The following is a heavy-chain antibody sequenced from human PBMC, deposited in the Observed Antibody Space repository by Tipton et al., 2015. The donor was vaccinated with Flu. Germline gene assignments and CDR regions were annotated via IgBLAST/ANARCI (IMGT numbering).Heavy chain of an antibody. D-gene: IGHD3-10*01. J-gene: IGHJ4*02. Sequence: TLSLTCTVSGGSISSYYWSWIRQPPGKGLEWIGYIYYSGSTNYNPSLKSRVTISVDTSKNQFSLKLSSVTAADTAVYYCESIDYYGSGSYHNPFDYWGQGTLVTVSS. CDR3: ESIDYYGSGSYHNPFDY. CDR1: GGSISSYY. V-gene: IGHV4-59*01. CDR2: IYYSGST.